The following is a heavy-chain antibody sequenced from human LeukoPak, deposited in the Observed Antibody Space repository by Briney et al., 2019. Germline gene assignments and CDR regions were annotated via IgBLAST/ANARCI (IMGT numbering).Heavy chain of an antibody. CDR3: ASTSGPKGY. CDR1: GFTCSSYE. Sequence: GGYLRRSCAASGFTCSSYEMNWVRQAPGKGLEWFSYISSSGSTIDYADSVKVRFTISRDNAKNSLDLQMNSLRAEDTAVYYCASTSGPKGYWGQGTLVTVSS. D-gene: IGHD1-1*01. J-gene: IGHJ4*02. CDR2: ISSSGSTI. V-gene: IGHV3-48*03.